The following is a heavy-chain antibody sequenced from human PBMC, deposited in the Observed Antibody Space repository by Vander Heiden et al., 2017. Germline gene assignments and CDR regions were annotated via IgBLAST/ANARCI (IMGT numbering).Heavy chain of an antibody. CDR2: ISSSGSTK. V-gene: IGHV3-48*02. Sequence: EEQLVESAGGLVQPGGSLRLSCAASGFTFSTYSMAWVRRAPGKGLEWVSYISSSGSTKHYADSVKGRLTISRDNAKNSLYLQVSSLRDEDTAVYYCARVKVGASVGYYFDFWGQGTLVTVSS. CDR3: ARVKVGASVGYYFDF. D-gene: IGHD1-26*01. J-gene: IGHJ4*02. CDR1: GFTFSTYS.